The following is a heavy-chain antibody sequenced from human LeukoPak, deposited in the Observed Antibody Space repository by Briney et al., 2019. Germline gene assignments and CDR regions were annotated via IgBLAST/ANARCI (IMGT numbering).Heavy chain of an antibody. CDR1: GFTFSSYE. Sequence: GGSLRLSCAASGFTFSSYEMNWVRQAPGKGLEWVSYISSSGSTIYYADSVKGRFTISRDNAKNSLYLQMNSLRAEDTAVCYCARVTQDDAYFDYWGQGTLVTVSS. CDR2: ISSSGSTI. D-gene: IGHD4-23*01. CDR3: ARVTQDDAYFDY. V-gene: IGHV3-48*03. J-gene: IGHJ4*02.